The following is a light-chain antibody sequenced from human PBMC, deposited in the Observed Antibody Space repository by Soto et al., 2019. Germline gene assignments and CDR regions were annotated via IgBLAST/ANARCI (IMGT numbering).Light chain of an antibody. CDR2: SAS. J-gene: IGKJ1*01. CDR3: HQYNSYWT. V-gene: IGKV1-17*03. Sequence: DIQMTQPTYAMTASVGDRVTITFRASQVVRTYLAWFLQKPGKVPKRLIFSASTLQSGVPPRFSGSGSGTEFTLSISSLQPDDFATYYCHQYNSYWTLGQGTGVDI. CDR1: QVVRTY.